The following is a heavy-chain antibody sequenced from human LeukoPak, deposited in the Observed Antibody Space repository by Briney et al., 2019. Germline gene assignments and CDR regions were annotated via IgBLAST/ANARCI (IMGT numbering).Heavy chain of an antibody. J-gene: IGHJ5*02. CDR2: INHSGST. CDR1: GGSFSGYY. Sequence: PSGTLSLTCAVYGGSFSGYYWSWVRQPPGKGLEWVGEINHSGSTNYNPSLKRRVTISVDTSKNKFSLKLRSVTAAHTAVYYCARVMVTRYFDWLLGSWGQGTLVTVSS. V-gene: IGHV4-34*01. CDR3: ARVMVTRYFDWLLGS. D-gene: IGHD3-9*01.